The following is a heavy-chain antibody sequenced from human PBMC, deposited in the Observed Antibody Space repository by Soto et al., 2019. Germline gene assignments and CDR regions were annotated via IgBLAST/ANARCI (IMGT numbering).Heavy chain of an antibody. CDR2: IYTGGCT. D-gene: IGHD2-2*01. Sequence: SETLTLTCSFSGGSIVSYYWSWILQPAGKGLESIGRIYTGGCTNYNLSLKSRVTMSVDTTKNQFSVKLSSVTAADTAVYYCARACSSNSCYHLFDYWGQGTLVTVSS. CDR1: GGSIVSYY. J-gene: IGHJ4*02. V-gene: IGHV4-4*07. CDR3: ARACSSNSCYHLFDY.